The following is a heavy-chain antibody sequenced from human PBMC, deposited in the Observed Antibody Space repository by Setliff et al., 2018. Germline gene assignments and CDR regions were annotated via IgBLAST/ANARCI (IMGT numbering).Heavy chain of an antibody. V-gene: IGHV3-11*01. D-gene: IGHD5-12*01. J-gene: IGHJ4*02. CDR1: GFTFSNYY. CDR2: IDKSGSTK. CDR3: ARDDIGDGYNAH. Sequence: NPGGSLRLSCAASGFTFSNYYMTWIRQAPGKRLMWISYIDKSGSTKYYTDSVKGRFTISRDNAKNSVSLQMNSLSVDDTAVYYCARDDIGDGYNAHWGQGTLVTV.